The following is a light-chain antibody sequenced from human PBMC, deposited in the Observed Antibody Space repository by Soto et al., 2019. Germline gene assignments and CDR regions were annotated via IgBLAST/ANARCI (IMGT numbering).Light chain of an antibody. CDR3: QQYGTSPPVT. J-gene: IGKJ4*01. Sequence: EIVLTQSPGTLSLSPGERATLSCRASQSVSRSYLAWYQQKPGQAPRLLIYGASNRATGIPDRFSGSGSVTDFTLTISRLEPEYCAVYYCQQYGTSPPVTFGGGTKVEIK. V-gene: IGKV3-20*01. CDR2: GAS. CDR1: QSVSRSY.